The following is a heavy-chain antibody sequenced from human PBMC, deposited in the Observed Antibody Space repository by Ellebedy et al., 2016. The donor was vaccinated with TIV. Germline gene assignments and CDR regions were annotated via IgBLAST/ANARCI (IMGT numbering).Heavy chain of an antibody. CDR1: GYTFTSSY. V-gene: IGHV1-46*01. Sequence: AASVQVSCKASGYTFTSSYMYWVRQAPGQGLAWMGRNNHRGGSTSYAQQLQGRVTMTRDTSTRPVYMELSSLRSEDTAVYYCAREATTVTTEYGMDVWGQGTTVTVSS. D-gene: IGHD4-17*01. J-gene: IGHJ6*02. CDR3: AREATTVTTEYGMDV. CDR2: NNHRGGST.